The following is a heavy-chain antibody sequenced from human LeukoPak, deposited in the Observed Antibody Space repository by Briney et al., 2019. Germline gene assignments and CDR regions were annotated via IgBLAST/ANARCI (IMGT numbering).Heavy chain of an antibody. Sequence: SGGSLRLSCAASGFTFSSYAMHWVRRAPGKGLEWVAVISYDGSNKYYADSVKGRFTISRDNSKNTLYLQMNSLRAEDTAVYYCARGSGRSDYWGQGTLVTVSS. V-gene: IGHV3-30*04. J-gene: IGHJ4*02. CDR1: GFTFSSYA. D-gene: IGHD1-26*01. CDR2: ISYDGSNK. CDR3: ARGSGRSDY.